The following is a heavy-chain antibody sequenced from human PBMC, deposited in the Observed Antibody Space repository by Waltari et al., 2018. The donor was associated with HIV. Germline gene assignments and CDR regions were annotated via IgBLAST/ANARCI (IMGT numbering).Heavy chain of an antibody. CDR2: IWYDGSYK. V-gene: IGHV3-33*01. Sequence: QVRLVDSGGVFVQPGASMRLLGDASGFPFCDSECPWFRQAPGKGLEWVAVIWYDGSYKYYADFVKGLFTISRDNVKNTLFLQMNILSVDYSGLYFCARAPTLHGIDYWGQGTLVTVSS. CDR1: GFPFCDSE. J-gene: IGHJ4*02. CDR3: ARAPTLHGIDY.